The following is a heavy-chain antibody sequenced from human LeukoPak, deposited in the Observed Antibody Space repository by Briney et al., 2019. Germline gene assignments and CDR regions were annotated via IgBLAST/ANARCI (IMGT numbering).Heavy chain of an antibody. J-gene: IGHJ6*02. CDR2: IYYSGST. Sequence: SETLSLTCTVSGGSISSSSYYWGWIRQPPGKGLEWIGSIYYSGSTYYNPSLKSRVTISVDTSKNQFSLKLSSVTAADTAVYYCARSGVDIVVVPAAMPRQLGGRLYYYYGMDVWGQGTTVTVSS. D-gene: IGHD2-2*01. V-gene: IGHV4-39*01. CDR1: GGSISSSSYY. CDR3: ARSGVDIVVVPAAMPRQLGGRLYYYYGMDV.